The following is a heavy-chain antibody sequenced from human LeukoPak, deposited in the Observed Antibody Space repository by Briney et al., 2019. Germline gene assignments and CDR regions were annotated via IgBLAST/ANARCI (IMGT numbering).Heavy chain of an antibody. CDR1: GGSISSYY. J-gene: IGHJ4*02. CDR3: ARGRDYYDSSGYYYEGTIVDY. Sequence: SETLSLTCTVSGGSISSYYWSWLRQPPGKGLEWIGYIYYSGSTNYNPSLKSRVTISVDTSKNQFSLKLSSVTAADTAVYYCARGRDYYDSSGYYYEGTIVDYWGQGTLVTVSS. CDR2: IYYSGST. V-gene: IGHV4-59*01. D-gene: IGHD3-22*01.